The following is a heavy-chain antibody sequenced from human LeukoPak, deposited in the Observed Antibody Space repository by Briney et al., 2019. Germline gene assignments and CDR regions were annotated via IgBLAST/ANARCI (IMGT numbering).Heavy chain of an antibody. J-gene: IGHJ4*02. Sequence: GGSLRLSCAASGFTFSSYWMSWVRQAPGKGLEWVANIKQDGSNKYYADSVKGRFTISRDNSKNTLYLQMNSLRAEDTAVCYCAKDGATTVTTYYFDYWGQGTLVTVSS. CDR2: IKQDGSNK. V-gene: IGHV3-7*01. CDR3: AKDGATTVTTYYFDY. CDR1: GFTFSSYW. D-gene: IGHD4-17*01.